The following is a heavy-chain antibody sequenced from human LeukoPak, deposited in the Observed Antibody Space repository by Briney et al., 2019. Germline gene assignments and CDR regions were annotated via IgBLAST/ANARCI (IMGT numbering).Heavy chain of an antibody. CDR1: GGTFSSYA. Sequence: SVKVSCKASGGTFSSYAISWVRQAPGQGLEWMGRIIPIFGIANYAQKFQGRVTITADKSTSTAYMGLSSLRSEDTAVYYCARAMDTAVVNGGDYWAQEPVVTVSS. CDR3: ARAMDTAVVNGGDY. V-gene: IGHV1-69*04. CDR2: IIPIFGIA. D-gene: IGHD5-18*01. J-gene: IGHJ4*02.